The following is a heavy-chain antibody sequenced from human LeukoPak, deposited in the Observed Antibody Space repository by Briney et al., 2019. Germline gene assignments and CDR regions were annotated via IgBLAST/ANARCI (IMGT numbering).Heavy chain of an antibody. Sequence: GSLRLSCAASGFTFSTYGMSWVRQAPGKGLEWVSAIGKSGGSTYYADSMKGRFTISRDNSKNTLYLQMNSLRAEDTAVYYCAKMLATHDALDIWGQGTVVTVSS. J-gene: IGHJ3*02. D-gene: IGHD2-8*01. CDR3: AKMLATHDALDI. CDR1: GFTFSTYG. V-gene: IGHV3-23*01. CDR2: IGKSGGST.